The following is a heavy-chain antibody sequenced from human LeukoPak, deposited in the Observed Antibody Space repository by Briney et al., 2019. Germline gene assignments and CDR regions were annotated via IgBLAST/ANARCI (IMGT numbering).Heavy chain of an antibody. D-gene: IGHD1-26*01. CDR3: ARIGGSYYAIDY. V-gene: IGHV4-61*02. CDR1: GGPISSGSYY. J-gene: IGHJ4*02. CDR2: IYTSGST. Sequence: SETLSLTCTVSGGPISSGSYYWSWIRQPAGKGLEWIGRIYTSGSTNYNPSLKSRVTISVDTSKNQFSLKLSSVTAADTAVYYCARIGGSYYAIDYWGQGTLVTVSS.